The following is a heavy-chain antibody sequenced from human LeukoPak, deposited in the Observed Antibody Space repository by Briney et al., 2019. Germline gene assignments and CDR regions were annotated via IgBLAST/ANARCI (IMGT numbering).Heavy chain of an antibody. Sequence: PVKVSCKASGGTFSSYAISWVRQAPGQGLEWMGGIIPIFGTANYAQKFQGRVTITADESTSTAYMELSSLRSEDTAVYYCARDTLELRDGWFDPWGQGTLVTVSS. CDR1: GGTFSSYA. D-gene: IGHD1-7*01. CDR2: IIPIFGTA. CDR3: ARDTLELRDGWFDP. V-gene: IGHV1-69*13. J-gene: IGHJ5*02.